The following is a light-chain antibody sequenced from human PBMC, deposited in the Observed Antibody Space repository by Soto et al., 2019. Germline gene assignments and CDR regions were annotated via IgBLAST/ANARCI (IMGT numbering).Light chain of an antibody. V-gene: IGLV3-21*04. J-gene: IGLJ3*02. CDR3: QVWDSSSAHPDWV. CDR2: YDS. Sequence: SYELTQPPSVSVAPGKTATITCGGNNIGSESVHWYQQKPGQAPVLVIYYDSDRPSGIPERFSGSNSGNTATLTISGVEAGDEADYYCQVWDSSSAHPDWVFGGGTKVTVL. CDR1: NIGSES.